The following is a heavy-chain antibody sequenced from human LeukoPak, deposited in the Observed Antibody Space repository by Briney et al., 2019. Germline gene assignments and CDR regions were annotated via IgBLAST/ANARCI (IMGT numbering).Heavy chain of an antibody. CDR3: ASGRVATPGPFDY. CDR1: GFTVSSNY. CDR2: IYSGGST. J-gene: IGHJ4*02. V-gene: IGHV3-66*01. Sequence: GGSLRLSCAASGFTVSSNYMSWVRQAPGKGLEWVSVIYSGGSTYYADSVKGRFTISRDNSKNTLYLQMNSLRAEDTAVYYCASGRVATPGPFDYWGQGTLVTVSS. D-gene: IGHD5-12*01.